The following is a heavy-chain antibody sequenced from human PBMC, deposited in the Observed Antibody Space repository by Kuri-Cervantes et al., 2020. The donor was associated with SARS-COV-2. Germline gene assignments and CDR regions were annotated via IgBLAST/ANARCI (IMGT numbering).Heavy chain of an antibody. CDR3: VRHKAAAGIVAPD. V-gene: IGHV3-23*03. CDR2: IYSGGSST. Sequence: GESLKISCAASGFTFSSYAMSWVRQAPGKGLEWVSVIYSGGSSTYYADSVKGRFTISRDNSKNTLYLQVNSLRPEDMAVYYCVRHKAAAGIVAPDWGQGTLVTVSS. D-gene: IGHD6-13*01. J-gene: IGHJ4*02. CDR1: GFTFSSYA.